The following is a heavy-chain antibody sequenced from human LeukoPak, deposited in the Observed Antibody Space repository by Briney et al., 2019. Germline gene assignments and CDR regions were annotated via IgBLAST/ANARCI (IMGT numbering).Heavy chain of an antibody. CDR1: GYTFTSYG. CDR2: INPNSGGT. J-gene: IGHJ4*02. CDR3: ASSGPWSYYFDC. V-gene: IGHV1-2*02. Sequence: ASVKVSCKASGYTFTSYGISWVRQAPGQGLEWMGWINPNSGGTNYAQKFQGRVTMTRDTSISTAYMELSRLRSDDTAVYYCASSGPWSYYFDCWGQGTLVTVSS. D-gene: IGHD3-10*01.